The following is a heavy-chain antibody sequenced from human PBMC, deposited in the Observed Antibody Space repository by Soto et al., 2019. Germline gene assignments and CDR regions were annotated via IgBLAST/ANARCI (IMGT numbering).Heavy chain of an antibody. J-gene: IGHJ6*02. CDR3: AKDYYGYYFGMDV. Sequence: GGSLRLSCAASGFTFSSYGMHWVRQAPGKGLEWVAVISYDGSNKYYADSVKGRFTISRDNSKNMLHLQMNSLRAEDTAVYYCAKDYYGYYFGMDVWGQGTTVTVYS. V-gene: IGHV3-30*18. CDR1: GFTFSSYG. CDR2: ISYDGSNK.